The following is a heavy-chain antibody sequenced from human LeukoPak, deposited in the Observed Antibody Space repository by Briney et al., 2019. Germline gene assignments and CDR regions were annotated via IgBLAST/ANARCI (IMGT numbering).Heavy chain of an antibody. J-gene: IGHJ3*02. V-gene: IGHV4-61*02. CDR1: GASITSGDYY. D-gene: IGHD5-24*01. CDR3: ARERWLQFGDDAFDI. CDR2: IYTGGST. Sequence: SETLSLTCSVSGASITSGDYYWSWIRQPAVKGLEWIGRIYTGGSTNYNASLKSRVTISGDTSKNQFSLRLSSVTAADTAVYYCARERWLQFGDDAFDIWGQGTRVTVSS.